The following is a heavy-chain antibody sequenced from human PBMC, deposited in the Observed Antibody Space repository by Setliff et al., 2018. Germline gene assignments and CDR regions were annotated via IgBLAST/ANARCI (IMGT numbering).Heavy chain of an antibody. CDR2: IRSKAYGGTT. J-gene: IGHJ6*03. CDR3: TREASVDFWSGYPYYYYMDV. V-gene: IGHV3-49*04. Sequence: GGSLRLSCTASGFTFGDYAMSWVRQAPGKGLEWVGFIRSKAYGGTTEYAASVKGRFTISRDDSKSIAYLQMNSLKAEDTAVYYCTREASVDFWSGYPYYYYMDVWGKGTTVTVSS. CDR1: GFTFGDYA. D-gene: IGHD3-3*01.